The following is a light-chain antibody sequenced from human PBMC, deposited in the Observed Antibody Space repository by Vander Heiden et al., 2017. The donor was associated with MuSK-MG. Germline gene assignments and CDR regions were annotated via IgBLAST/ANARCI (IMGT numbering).Light chain of an antibody. CDR1: QGIRNS. Sequence: DIQMTQSPSALSASVGDRVTITCQASQGIRNSLSWYQQKPGLAPKLLIYDASNLEPGVPARFSGSGSGTDFSLSIASLEAEDFAVYYCRQDEVLALTFGGGTKLDMK. J-gene: IGKJ4*01. CDR3: RQDEVLALT. V-gene: IGKV1-33*01. CDR2: DAS.